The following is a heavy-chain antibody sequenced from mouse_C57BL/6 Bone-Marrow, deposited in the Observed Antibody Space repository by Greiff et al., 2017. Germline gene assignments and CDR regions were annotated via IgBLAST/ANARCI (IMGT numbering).Heavy chain of an antibody. CDR2: ISSGGSYT. V-gene: IGHV5-6*02. J-gene: IGHJ4*01. D-gene: IGHD1-1*01. Sequence: DVKLVESGGDLVKPGGSLKLSCAASGFTFSSYGMSWVRQTPDKRLEWVATISSGGSYTYYPDSVKGRFTIYRDNAKNTLYLQMSSLKSEDTAMYYCARHLYGYDAMDYWGQGTSVTVSS. CDR3: ARHLYGYDAMDY. CDR1: GFTFSSYG.